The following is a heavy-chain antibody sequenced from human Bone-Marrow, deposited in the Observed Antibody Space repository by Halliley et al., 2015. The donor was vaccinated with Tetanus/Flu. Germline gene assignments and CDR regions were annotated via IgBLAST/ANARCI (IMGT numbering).Heavy chain of an antibody. D-gene: IGHD1-26*01. CDR2: ISVRSSYI. CDR3: ARVLVGARSAMDV. J-gene: IGHJ6*02. V-gene: IGHV3-21*01. Sequence: VSSISVRSSYIYYADSVKGRFSISRDNARSSLYLQMNSLRDEDTAVYYCARVLVGARSAMDVWGQGTAVSVSS.